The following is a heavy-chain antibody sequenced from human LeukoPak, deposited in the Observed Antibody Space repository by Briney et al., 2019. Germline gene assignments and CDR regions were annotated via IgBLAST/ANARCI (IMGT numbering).Heavy chain of an antibody. CDR2: FYSGGGT. CDR3: ARGRGGRYFDY. D-gene: IGHD4-23*01. Sequence: GGSLRLSCAASGFTVSSYYMNWVRQAPGKGLEWVSVFYSGGGTSYADSVKGRFTISRDNSKNTLYLQMNVLRAEDTAVYYCARGRGGRYFDYWGQGTLVTVSS. V-gene: IGHV3-53*01. CDR1: GFTVSSYY. J-gene: IGHJ4*02.